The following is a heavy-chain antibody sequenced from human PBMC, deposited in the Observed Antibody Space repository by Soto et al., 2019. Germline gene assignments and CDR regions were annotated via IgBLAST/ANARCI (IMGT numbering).Heavy chain of an antibody. CDR2: ISYDGDNK. V-gene: IGHV3-30-3*01. CDR1: GFTFRNYA. J-gene: IGHJ6*02. CDR3: ARPWGQLSTYYYGMDT. D-gene: IGHD3-16*01. Sequence: PGGSLRLSCAASGFTFRNYAMHWVRQAPGKGLEWVATISYDGDNKYYTDSVKGPFTISRDNSKNTLYPQMNSLRPEDTAVYYCARPWGQLSTYYYGMDTWGQGTTVT.